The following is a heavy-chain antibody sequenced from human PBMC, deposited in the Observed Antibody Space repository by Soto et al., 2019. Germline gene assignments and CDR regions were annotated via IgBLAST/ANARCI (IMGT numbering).Heavy chain of an antibody. V-gene: IGHV4-59*08. CDR3: ARHGDYYMIYFDY. D-gene: IGHD2-21*02. J-gene: IGHJ4*02. Sequence: PEETLSLTCTVSGGSISSYYWSWIRQPPGKGLEWIGYIYYSGSTNYNPSLKSRVTISVDTSKNQFSLKLSSVTAADTAVYYCARHGDYYMIYFDYWGQGTLVTVSS. CDR1: GGSISSYY. CDR2: IYYSGST.